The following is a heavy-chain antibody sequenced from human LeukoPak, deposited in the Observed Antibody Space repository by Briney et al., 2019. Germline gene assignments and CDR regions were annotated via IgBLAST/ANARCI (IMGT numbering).Heavy chain of an antibody. J-gene: IGHJ5*02. CDR2: IYSGGST. D-gene: IGHD5-12*01. Sequence: PGGSLRLSCAASGFTVSSYYMSWVREAPGKGLEWGSVIYSGGSTSHADSVKGRFTISTDNYKKTLYLQMHSLRAADTAVYYCGRTWGGYQRWFDPWGQGTLVTVSS. V-gene: IGHV3-53*01. CDR1: GFTVSSYY. CDR3: GRTWGGYQRWFDP.